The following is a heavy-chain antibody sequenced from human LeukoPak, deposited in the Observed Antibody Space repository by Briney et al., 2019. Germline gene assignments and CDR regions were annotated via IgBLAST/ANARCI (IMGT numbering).Heavy chain of an antibody. Sequence: SGTLSLTCAVYGGSFSGYYWSWIRQPPGKGLEWIGEINHSGSTNYNPSLKSRVTISVDTSKNQFSQKLSSVTAADTAVYYCARERISIAVAGRRYRNWFDPWGQGTLVTVSS. CDR3: ARERISIAVAGRRYRNWFDP. J-gene: IGHJ5*02. D-gene: IGHD6-19*01. CDR1: GGSFSGYY. V-gene: IGHV4-34*01. CDR2: INHSGST.